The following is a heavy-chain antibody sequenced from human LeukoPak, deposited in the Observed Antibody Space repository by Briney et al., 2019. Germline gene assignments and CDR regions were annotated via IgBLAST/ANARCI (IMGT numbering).Heavy chain of an antibody. CDR3: ARAGRKSRGVDIVRKKETGYYYYMDV. D-gene: IGHD2-15*01. CDR2: ISNSSPNI. CDR1: GFTFISYS. J-gene: IGHJ6*03. V-gene: IGHV3-21*01. Sequence: PGGSLRLSCAASGFTFISYSMNWVRQAPGKGLEWVSSISNSSPNIYYADSVKGRFTISRDSAKDSLFLQMNSLRAEDTAVYYCARAGRKSRGVDIVRKKETGYYYYMDVWGKGTTVTVSS.